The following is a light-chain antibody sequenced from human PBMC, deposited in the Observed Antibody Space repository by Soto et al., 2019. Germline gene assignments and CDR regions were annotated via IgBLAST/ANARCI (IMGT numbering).Light chain of an antibody. CDR3: QSYDSSLIVSKV. CDR1: SSNLGAGYD. V-gene: IGLV1-40*01. CDR2: ANS. J-gene: IGLJ1*01. Sequence: QSFLKQPPSVSVAPGQRVTISCSGSSSNLGAGYDVQWYQQFPGTAPKLLIYANSARPSGVPDRFSGSKSGTSASLAITGLQAEDEADYYCQSYDSSLIVSKVFGTGTKVTVL.